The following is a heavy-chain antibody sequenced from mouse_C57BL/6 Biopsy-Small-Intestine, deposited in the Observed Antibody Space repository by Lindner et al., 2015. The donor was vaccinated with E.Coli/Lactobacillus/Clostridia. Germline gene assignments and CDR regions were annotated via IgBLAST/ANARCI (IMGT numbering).Heavy chain of an antibody. J-gene: IGHJ3*01. Sequence: VQLQESGAELVKPGASVKISCKASGYSFTAYNMNWVKQSHGKSPEWIGNINPYSDNSSYNQKFKGKATLTVDKSSSTAYMQLNSLTSADSAVCYCARAGRGFAYWGQGTLVTVSA. CDR2: INPYSDNS. CDR3: ARAGRGFAY. V-gene: IGHV1-39*01. CDR1: GYSFTAYN.